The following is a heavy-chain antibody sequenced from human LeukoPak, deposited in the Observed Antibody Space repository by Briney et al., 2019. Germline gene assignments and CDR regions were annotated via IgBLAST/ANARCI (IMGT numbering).Heavy chain of an antibody. Sequence: GRSLSLSCAASGFTFSSYGMHWVRQAPGKGLEWVAVIWYDGSNKYYADSVKGRFTISRDNSKNMLYLQMNSLRVEDTAVYYCVRERYNWKGGFDYWGQGTLVTVSS. J-gene: IGHJ4*02. V-gene: IGHV3-33*01. CDR1: GFTFSSYG. CDR3: VRERYNWKGGFDY. CDR2: IWYDGSNK. D-gene: IGHD1-1*01.